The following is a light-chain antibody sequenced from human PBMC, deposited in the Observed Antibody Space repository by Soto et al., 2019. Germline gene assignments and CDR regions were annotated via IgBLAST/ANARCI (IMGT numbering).Light chain of an antibody. Sequence: EIVLTQSPGTLSVSPGGSATLSCRASQSLVATYIGWYQAMRGQAPRLLIHGASTRATGIPNRFSGSGSGTDFTLTSSTLEPEDFAVYYCQYYGSSPYPFGQGTKLDIK. CDR2: GAS. CDR1: QSLVATY. V-gene: IGKV3-20*01. CDR3: QYYGSSPYP. J-gene: IGKJ2*01.